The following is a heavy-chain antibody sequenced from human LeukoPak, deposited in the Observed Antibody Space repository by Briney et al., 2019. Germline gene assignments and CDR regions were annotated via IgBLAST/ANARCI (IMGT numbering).Heavy chain of an antibody. Sequence: GGSLRLSCAASGFTFSTYGMHWVRQAPGKGLEWVAFIRYDGRNKYYADSVKGRFTISRDNSKNTLCLQMNSLRAEDTAVYYCARVSSRFYYDSSGYYDYWGQGTLVTVSS. D-gene: IGHD3-22*01. CDR1: GFTFSTYG. CDR3: ARVSSRFYYDSSGYYDY. J-gene: IGHJ4*02. V-gene: IGHV3-30*02. CDR2: IRYDGRNK.